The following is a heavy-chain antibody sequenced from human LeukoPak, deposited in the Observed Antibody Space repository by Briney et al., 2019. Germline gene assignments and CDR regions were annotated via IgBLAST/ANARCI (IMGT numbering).Heavy chain of an antibody. CDR3: ARGREAGFDI. Sequence: PGGSLRLSCAASGFTFCSYDMNWLRQAPGKGLEWFSYIRSDGSPIYYADSVKGRFSISRDNAKNSLFLQMNSLRAEDTAVYYCARGREAGFDIWGQGTVVTVSS. CDR2: IRSDGSPI. CDR1: GFTFCSYD. D-gene: IGHD5-24*01. J-gene: IGHJ3*02. V-gene: IGHV3-48*03.